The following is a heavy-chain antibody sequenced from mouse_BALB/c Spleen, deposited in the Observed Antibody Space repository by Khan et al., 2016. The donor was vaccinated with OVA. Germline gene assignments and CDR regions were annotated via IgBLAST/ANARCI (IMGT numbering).Heavy chain of an antibody. CDR3: ARQPYYHYNIMDY. CDR1: GFSLTNYG. V-gene: IGHV2-6-1*01. J-gene: IGHJ4*01. CDR2: IWSDGST. Sequence: QVQLQQSGPGLVAPSQSLSITCTISGFSLTNYGVHWLRQPPGRGLEWLVVIWSDGSTTYNSALKSRLSISKDNSKSQVFLKMNSRQTDDTAMYYCARQPYYHYNIMDYWGQGTLVTVSA. D-gene: IGHD2-10*01.